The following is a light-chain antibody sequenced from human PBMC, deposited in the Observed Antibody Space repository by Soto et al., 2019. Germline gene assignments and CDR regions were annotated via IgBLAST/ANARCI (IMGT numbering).Light chain of an antibody. CDR3: TSYTGGSTLVV. CDR1: RSDVGGYDY. V-gene: IGLV2-14*03. Sequence: QSALTQPASVSGSLGQSITISCTGTRSDVGGYDYVSWYQHRPGEAPKLMIYDVSLRPSGVSYRFSGSKSGNTASLAISGLQAEDEGDYYCTSYTGGSTLVVFGGGTKLTV. J-gene: IGLJ2*01. CDR2: DVS.